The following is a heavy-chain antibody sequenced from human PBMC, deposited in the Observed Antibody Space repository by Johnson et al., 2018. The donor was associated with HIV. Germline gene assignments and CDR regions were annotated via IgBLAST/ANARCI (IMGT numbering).Heavy chain of an antibody. CDR1: KFIFGDHG. CDR3: VRRDSGSLSFDL. J-gene: IGHJ3*01. CDR2: IDWNGRRT. Sequence: VQLVESGGGVLRPGGSLRLSCEGFKFIFGDHGLSWVRQVPGKGLEWVSGIDWNGRRTAYAESVKGRCTISRDNDRNSLYLQVNNLRVEDTALYFCVRRDSGSLSFDLWGQGTMVIVSS. D-gene: IGHD1-26*01. V-gene: IGHV3-20*04.